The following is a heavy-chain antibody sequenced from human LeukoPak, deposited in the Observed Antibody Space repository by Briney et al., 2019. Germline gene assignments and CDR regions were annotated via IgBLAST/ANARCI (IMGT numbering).Heavy chain of an antibody. CDR2: ISWNSGSI. D-gene: IGHD1-14*01. Sequence: GGSLRLSCAASGFTFDVYAMHWVRQAPGKGLEWVSGISWNSGSIGYADSVKGRFTISRDNAKNSLYLQMNSLRAEDMALYYCAKDAGQGWFDPWGQGTLVTVSS. CDR3: AKDAGQGWFDP. CDR1: GFTFDVYA. J-gene: IGHJ5*02. V-gene: IGHV3-9*03.